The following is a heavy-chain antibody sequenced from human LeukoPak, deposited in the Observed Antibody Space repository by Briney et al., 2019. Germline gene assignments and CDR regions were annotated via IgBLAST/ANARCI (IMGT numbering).Heavy chain of an antibody. CDR1: GYTFTGYY. V-gene: IGHV1-2*06. CDR2: INPNSGGT. Sequence: ASVKVSCKASGYTFTGYYMHWVRQAPGQGLEWMGRINPNSGGTNYAQKFQGRVTMTRDTSISTAYMELSRLRSDDTAVYYCARSRRDGYNSDYWGQGTLVTVSS. CDR3: ARSRRDGYNSDY. D-gene: IGHD5-24*01. J-gene: IGHJ4*02.